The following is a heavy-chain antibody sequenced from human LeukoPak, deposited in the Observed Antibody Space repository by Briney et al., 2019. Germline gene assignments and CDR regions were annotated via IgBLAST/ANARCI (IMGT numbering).Heavy chain of an antibody. J-gene: IGHJ5*02. Sequence: GSLRVSCAASGYTFTSYGISWVRQAPGQGLEWVGQISAHNGNTNYAQKLQGRVTMTTDTSTSTAYMELRSLRSDDTAVYYCARGHLDYDSSGYYLNWFDHWGQGTLVTVSS. V-gene: IGHV1-18*01. CDR2: ISAHNGNT. CDR3: ARGHLDYDSSGYYLNWFDH. CDR1: GYTFTSYG. D-gene: IGHD3-22*01.